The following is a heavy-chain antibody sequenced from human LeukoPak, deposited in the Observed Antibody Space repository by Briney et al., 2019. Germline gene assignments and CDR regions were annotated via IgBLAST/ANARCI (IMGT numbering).Heavy chain of an antibody. CDR1: GDSISSSSYY. Sequence: SETLSLTCTVSGDSISSSSYYWGWIRQPPGKGLEWIGSIYYTGSSYYSPSLHSRVTIYVDTSNYQFSLKLTFVTDADMAVYFCDGLDSRSGPLEYWGQGTLVTVSS. J-gene: IGHJ4*02. D-gene: IGHD6-6*01. V-gene: IGHV4-39*01. CDR2: IYYTGSS. CDR3: DGLDSRSGPLEY.